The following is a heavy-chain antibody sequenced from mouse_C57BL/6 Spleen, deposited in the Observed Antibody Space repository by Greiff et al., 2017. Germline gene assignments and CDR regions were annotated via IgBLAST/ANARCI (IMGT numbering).Heavy chain of an antibody. V-gene: IGHV14-2*01. CDR3: ANYDYDKGWFAY. CDR1: GFNIKDYY. D-gene: IGHD2-4*01. Sequence: EVQLLESGAELVKPGASVKLSCTASGFNIKDYYMHWVKQRTEQGLEWIGRIDPEDGDTKYAPKFQGKATITADTSSNTAYLQLSSLTSEDTAVYYCANYDYDKGWFAYWGQGTLVTVSA. J-gene: IGHJ3*01. CDR2: IDPEDGDT.